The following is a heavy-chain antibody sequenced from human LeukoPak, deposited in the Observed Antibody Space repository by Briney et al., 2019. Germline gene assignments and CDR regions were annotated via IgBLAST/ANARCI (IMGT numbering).Heavy chain of an antibody. V-gene: IGHV1-18*04. D-gene: IGHD3-10*01. CDR2: ISGNNRIT. J-gene: IGHJ3*02. CDR3: ARDGAIGGDPFDI. CDR1: GYSFTSHG. Sequence: GASVKVSCKASGYSFTSHGISWVRQAPGQGLEWMGWISGNNRITNYAQKFEGRVTMTTDTSTSTAYMELRSLTPDDTAMYFCARDGAIGGDPFDIWGQGTLVSISS.